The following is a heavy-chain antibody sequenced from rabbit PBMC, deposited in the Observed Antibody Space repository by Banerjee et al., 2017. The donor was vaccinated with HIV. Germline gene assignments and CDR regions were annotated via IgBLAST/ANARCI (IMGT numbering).Heavy chain of an antibody. CDR2: IEAVFGTT. CDR1: GFDFSSWG. V-gene: IGHV1S7*01. CDR3: VRGASGSGYYSL. Sequence: QLKESGGGLVQPGGSLKLSCKASGFDFSSWGVSWVRQAPGKGLEWIGYIEAVFGTTYYASWVNGRFTISSHNAQNTLYLQLHSLTAADTATYFCVRGASGSGYYSLWGPGTLVTVS. J-gene: IGHJ4*01. D-gene: IGHD1-1*01.